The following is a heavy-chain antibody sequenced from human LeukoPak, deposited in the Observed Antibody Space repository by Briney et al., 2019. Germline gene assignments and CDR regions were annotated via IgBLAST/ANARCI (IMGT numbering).Heavy chain of an antibody. CDR1: GGSISRYY. CDR2: IYSAGST. CDR3: ARHESAVGALFY. D-gene: IGHD1-26*01. J-gene: IGHJ4*02. Sequence: SETLSLTCTVSGGSISRYYWSWIRQPPGKGLEWIGYIYSAGSTNSNPSLKSRITISVDTSRDEFTLRLTSVTAADTAVYYCARHESAVGALFYWGQGSLVIVPP. V-gene: IGHV4-59*08.